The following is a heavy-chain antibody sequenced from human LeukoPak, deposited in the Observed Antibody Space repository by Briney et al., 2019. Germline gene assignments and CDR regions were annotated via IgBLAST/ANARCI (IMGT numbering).Heavy chain of an antibody. CDR3: ARVGIVGATNGY. D-gene: IGHD1-26*01. J-gene: IGHJ4*02. Sequence: PSETLSLTCAVYGGSFSSYYWSWIRQPPGKGLEWIGEINHSGSTNYNPSLKSRVTISVDTSKNQFSLKLSSVTAADTAVYYCARVGIVGATNGYWGQGTLVTVSS. V-gene: IGHV4-34*01. CDR1: GGSFSSYY. CDR2: INHSGST.